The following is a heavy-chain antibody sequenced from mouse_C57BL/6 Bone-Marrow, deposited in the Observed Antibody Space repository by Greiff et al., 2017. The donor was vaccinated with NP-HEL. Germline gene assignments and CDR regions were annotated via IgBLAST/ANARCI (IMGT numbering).Heavy chain of an antibody. CDR1: GYTFTDYY. D-gene: IGHD1-1*01. V-gene: IGHV1-76*01. CDR3: ARLIGLRQWLRDYAMDY. J-gene: IGHJ4*01. CDR2: IYPGSGNT. Sequence: QVQLQQSGAELVRPGASVKLSCKASGYTFTDYYINWVKQRPGQGLEWIARIYPGSGNTYYNEKFKGKATLTAEKSSSTAYMQLSSLTSEDSAVYFCARLIGLRQWLRDYAMDYWGQGTSVTVSS.